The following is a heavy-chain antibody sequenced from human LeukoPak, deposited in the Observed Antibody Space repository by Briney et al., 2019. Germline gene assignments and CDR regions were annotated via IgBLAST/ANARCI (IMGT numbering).Heavy chain of an antibody. D-gene: IGHD1-26*01. J-gene: IGHJ4*02. V-gene: IGHV1-2*02. Sequence: ASVKVSCKASGYTFTGYYMHRVRQAPGQGLEWMGWINPNSGGTNYAQKFQGRVTMTRDTSISTAYMELSRLRSDDTAVYYCARDFYSGSYYGSLDYWGQGTLVTVSS. CDR3: ARDFYSGSYYGSLDY. CDR2: INPNSGGT. CDR1: GYTFTGYY.